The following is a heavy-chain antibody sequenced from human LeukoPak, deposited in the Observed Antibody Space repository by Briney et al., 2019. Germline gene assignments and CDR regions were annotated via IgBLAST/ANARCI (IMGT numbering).Heavy chain of an antibody. CDR1: GFTFSSYG. J-gene: IGHJ6*02. Sequence: GGSLRLSCAASGFTFSSYGMHWVRQAPGKGLEWVAVISYDGSNKYYADSVKGRFTISRDNSKNTLYLQMNSLRAEDTAVYYCAKEVYSGHPHYYGMDVWGQGTTVTVSS. CDR3: AKEVYSGHPHYYGMDV. CDR2: ISYDGSNK. D-gene: IGHD5-12*01. V-gene: IGHV3-30*18.